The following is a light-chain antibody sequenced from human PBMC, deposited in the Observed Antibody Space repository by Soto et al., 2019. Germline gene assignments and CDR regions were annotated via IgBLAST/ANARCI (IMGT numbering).Light chain of an antibody. Sequence: EIGVTQSPGTLSLSPGERATLSCRASQSVSSSYLAWYQQKPGQAPRLLIYGASSRATGIPDRFSGSGSGTDFTLTISRLEPEDFAVYYCQQYGSAPYTFGQGTKLEIK. CDR3: QQYGSAPYT. J-gene: IGKJ2*01. CDR2: GAS. V-gene: IGKV3-20*01. CDR1: QSVSSSY.